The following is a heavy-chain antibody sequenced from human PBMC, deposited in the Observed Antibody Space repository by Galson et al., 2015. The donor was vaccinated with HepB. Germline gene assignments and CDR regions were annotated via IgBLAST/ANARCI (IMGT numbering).Heavy chain of an antibody. D-gene: IGHD2-15*01. J-gene: IGHJ4*02. CDR2: ISARGDKT. CDR1: GFTFSRYA. V-gene: IGHV3-23*01. Sequence: SLRLSCAASGFTFSRYAMRWVRQAPEKGLEWVSDISARGDKTTYADSVKGRFVISRDNSKNTLLLQLNSLRAEDTAMYFCAKDGIMVANNPYHFHYWGQGTLVTVSS. CDR3: AKDGIMVANNPYHFHY.